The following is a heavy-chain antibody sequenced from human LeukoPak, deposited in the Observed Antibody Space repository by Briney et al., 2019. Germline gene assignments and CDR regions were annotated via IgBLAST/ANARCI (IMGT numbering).Heavy chain of an antibody. Sequence: GGSLRLSCAASGFTFSSYWKSWVRQAPGKGLEWVANIKQDGSEKYYVDSVKGRFTISRDNAKNSLYLQMNSLRTEDTAVYYCARSPMGIAARPGGIDYWGQGTLVTVSS. CDR1: GFTFSSYW. D-gene: IGHD6-6*01. CDR3: ARSPMGIAARPGGIDY. CDR2: IKQDGSEK. J-gene: IGHJ4*02. V-gene: IGHV3-7*01.